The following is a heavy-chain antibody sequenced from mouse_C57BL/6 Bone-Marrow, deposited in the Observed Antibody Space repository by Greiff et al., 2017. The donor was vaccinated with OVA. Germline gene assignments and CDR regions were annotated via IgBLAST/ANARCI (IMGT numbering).Heavy chain of an antibody. J-gene: IGHJ2*01. CDR3: ARLWQLRLRYY. V-gene: IGHV1-52*01. Sequence: QVQLQQPGAELVRPGSSVKLSCKASGYTFTSYWMHWVKQRPIQGLEWIGNIDPSDSETHYNQKFKDKATLTVDKSSSTAYMQLSSLTSEDSAVYYCARLWQLRLRYYWGQGTTLTVSS. CDR2: IDPSDSET. CDR1: GYTFTSYW. D-gene: IGHD3-2*02.